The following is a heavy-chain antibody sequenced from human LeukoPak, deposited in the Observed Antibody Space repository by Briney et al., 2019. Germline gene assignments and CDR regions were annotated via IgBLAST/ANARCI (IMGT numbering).Heavy chain of an antibody. J-gene: IGHJ4*02. V-gene: IGHV3-11*01. CDR3: ARTKSENAYGQHHGLDN. CDR2: ISSSGRTI. D-gene: IGHD4-17*01. CDR1: GITFSDHH. Sequence: PGGSLRLSCAASGITFSDHHMNWIRQAPGKGLEWVSYISSSGRTIDYADSVKGRFTISRDNAKNSLYLQMNSLRAEDTAVYYCARTKSENAYGQHHGLDNWGQGTLVTVSS.